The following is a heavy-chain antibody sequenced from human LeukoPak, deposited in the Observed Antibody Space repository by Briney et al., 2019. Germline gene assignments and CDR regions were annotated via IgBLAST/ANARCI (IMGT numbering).Heavy chain of an antibody. CDR3: VREGSSASYYLDAFDI. J-gene: IGHJ3*02. Sequence: PGGSLRLSCAASGFTFNSYEMNWVRQAPGKGLEWISYISSSGSAIHYAASVKGRFTISRDNARNSLSLQMNSLSAEDTALYYSVREGSSASYYLDAFDIWGQGTVVTVSS. D-gene: IGHD3-22*01. V-gene: IGHV3-48*03. CDR2: ISSSGSAI. CDR1: GFTFNSYE.